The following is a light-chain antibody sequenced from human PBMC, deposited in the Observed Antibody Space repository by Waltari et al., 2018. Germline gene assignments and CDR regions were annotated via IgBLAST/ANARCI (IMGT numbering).Light chain of an antibody. Sequence: QSALTQPASVSGSPGQSITIPCPGTSSGVGNYNSVSWYQQHPGKAPKLMIYAVSKRPAGVSDRFSGSKTGDRASLTITGLQPEDEAEYFCTSYAGSSKGVFGGGNKVTVL. CDR2: AVS. V-gene: IGLV2-23*02. J-gene: IGLJ2*01. CDR1: SSGVGNYNS. CDR3: TSYAGSSKGV.